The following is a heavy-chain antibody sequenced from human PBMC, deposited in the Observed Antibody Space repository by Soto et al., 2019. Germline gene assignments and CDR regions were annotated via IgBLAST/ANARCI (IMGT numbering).Heavy chain of an antibody. CDR1: GYTFTNYG. J-gene: IGHJ5*02. D-gene: IGHD3-10*01. V-gene: IGHV1-18*01. Sequence: GASVKVSCKASGYTFTNYGISWVRQAPGQGLEWMGWINTYNGNTNHAQKLQGRVTVTIDTSTSTAYMELRSLRSDDTAVYYCARGVGSGTYYNQYNWFDPWGQGTLVTV. CDR2: INTYNGNT. CDR3: ARGVGSGTYYNQYNWFDP.